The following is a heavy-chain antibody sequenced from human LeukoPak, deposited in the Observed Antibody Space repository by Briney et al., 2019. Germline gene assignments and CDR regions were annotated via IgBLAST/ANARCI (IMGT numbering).Heavy chain of an antibody. CDR1: GGSIGSGRYF. V-gene: IGHV4-31*03. CDR3: ARALSGSYGVDP. J-gene: IGHJ5*02. Sequence: SQTLSLTCSVSGGSIGSGRYFWSWIRQHPGKGPEWIGYIYHSGNTYYSPSLKSRLTISMDTSENQFSLNLNSMTAADTAVYYCARALSGSYGVDPWGQGTLVTVSS. D-gene: IGHD3-16*01. CDR2: IYHSGNT.